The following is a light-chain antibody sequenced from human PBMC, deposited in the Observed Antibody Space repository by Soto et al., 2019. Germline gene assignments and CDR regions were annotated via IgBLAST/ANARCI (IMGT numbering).Light chain of an antibody. CDR1: NTNIGNNY. CDR2: ETN. J-gene: IGLJ2*01. Sequence: QSVLTQPPSVSAAPRQKVTISCSGSNTNIGNNYVSWYQQLPGTPPKLLIYETNKRPSGIPDRFSGSKSGTSASLGITGLQTGDEADYYCGTWDSSLTAVVVGGGTKLTVL. V-gene: IGLV1-51*01. CDR3: GTWDSSLTAVV.